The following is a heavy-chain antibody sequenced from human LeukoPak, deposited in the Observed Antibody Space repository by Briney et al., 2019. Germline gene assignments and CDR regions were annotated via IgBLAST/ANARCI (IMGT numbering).Heavy chain of an antibody. Sequence: GGSLRLSCAASGFTFSSYAMSWVRQAPGKGLEWVSPISGSGSSTYYADSVRGRFTISRDNSKNTLYLQMNSLRAEDTAVYYCAKGVAVASPYYFDYWGQGTLVTVSS. J-gene: IGHJ4*02. V-gene: IGHV3-23*01. CDR2: ISGSGSST. CDR1: GFTFSSYA. CDR3: AKGVAVASPYYFDY. D-gene: IGHD6-19*01.